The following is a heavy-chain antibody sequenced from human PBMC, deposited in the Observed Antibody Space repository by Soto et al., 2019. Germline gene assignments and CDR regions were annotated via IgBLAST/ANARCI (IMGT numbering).Heavy chain of an antibody. Sequence: GGSLRLSCAASGCTFSRSSMSWVRQAPGKGLEWVSVISGSGGTTNYADSVKDRFTISRDNSKNMVYLQMSSLRAEDTAVYYCAQVRYCTSSCYDWFDPWGQGTLVTVSS. CDR1: GCTFSRSS. CDR2: ISGSGGTT. D-gene: IGHD2-2*01. J-gene: IGHJ5*02. V-gene: IGHV3-23*01. CDR3: AQVRYCTSSCYDWFDP.